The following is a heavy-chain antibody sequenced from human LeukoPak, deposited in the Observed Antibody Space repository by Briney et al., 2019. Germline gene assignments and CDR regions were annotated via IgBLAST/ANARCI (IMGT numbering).Heavy chain of an antibody. CDR2: IFPSGGEI. J-gene: IGHJ4*02. CDR3: AKGRTEGGTLALDY. D-gene: IGHD6-19*01. Sequence: PGGSLRLSCAASGFTFSTFAMIWVRQPPGKGLEWVSSIFPSGGEIHYADSVRGRLSISRDNSKNTLYLQVNSLRAEDTAVYYCAKGRTEGGTLALDYWGQGTLVTVSS. CDR1: GFTFSTFA. V-gene: IGHV3-23*01.